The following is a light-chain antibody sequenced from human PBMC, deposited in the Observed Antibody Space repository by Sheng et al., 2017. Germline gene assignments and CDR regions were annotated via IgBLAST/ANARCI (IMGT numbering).Light chain of an antibody. J-gene: IGLJ2*01. CDR3: CSYAGSSTVV. Sequence: QSALTQPRSVSGSPGQSVTISCTRTSSDVGGYNYVSWYQQHPGKAPKLMIYDVSQRPSGVPDRFSGSKSGNTASLTISGLQAEDEADYYCCSYAGSSTVVFGGGTKLTVL. V-gene: IGLV2-11*01. CDR1: SSDVGGYNY. CDR2: DVS.